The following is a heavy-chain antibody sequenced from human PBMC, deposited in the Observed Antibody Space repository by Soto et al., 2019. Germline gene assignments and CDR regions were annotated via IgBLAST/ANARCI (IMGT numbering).Heavy chain of an antibody. Sequence: PGGSLRLSCAASGFTFSINDMHWVRQAPGRGLEWVAVISNDGNNKYYADSVRGRFTLSRDNSKNMVYLQMDSLRVEDTAVYFCAKDHQTYNWDYLFDSWGPGTQVTVSS. CDR1: GFTFSIND. V-gene: IGHV3-30*18. CDR2: ISNDGNNK. D-gene: IGHD1-7*01. CDR3: AKDHQTYNWDYLFDS. J-gene: IGHJ4*02.